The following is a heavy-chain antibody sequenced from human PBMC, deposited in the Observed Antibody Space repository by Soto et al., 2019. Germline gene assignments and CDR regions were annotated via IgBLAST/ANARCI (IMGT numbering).Heavy chain of an antibody. CDR3: ARSGYYGSGSYYTRDY. V-gene: IGHV1-18*01. CDR1: GYTFTSYG. J-gene: IGHJ4*02. CDR2: ISAYNGNT. D-gene: IGHD3-10*01. Sequence: GASVKVSCKASGYTFTSYGISWVRQAPGQGLEWMGWISAYNGNTNYAQKLQGRVTMTTDTSTSTAYMELRSLRSDDTAVYYCARSGYYGSGSYYTRDYWGQGTMVTVSS.